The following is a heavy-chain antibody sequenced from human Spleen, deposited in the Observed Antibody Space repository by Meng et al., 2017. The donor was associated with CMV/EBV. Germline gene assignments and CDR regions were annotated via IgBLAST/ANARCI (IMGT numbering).Heavy chain of an antibody. V-gene: IGHV4-4*02. CDR2: IYHSGST. J-gene: IGHJ4*02. CDR1: W. CDR3: ARDLGSGTNPFIIAAAGRGYYLDY. D-gene: IGHD6-13*01. Sequence: WWSWVRQPPGKGLEWIGEIYHSGSTNYNPSLKSRVTISVDKSKNQFSLKLSSVTAADTAVYYCARDLGSGTNPFIIAAAGRGYYLDYWGQGTLVTVSS.